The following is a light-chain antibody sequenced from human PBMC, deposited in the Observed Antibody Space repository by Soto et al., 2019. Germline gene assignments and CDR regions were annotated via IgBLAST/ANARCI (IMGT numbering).Light chain of an antibody. J-gene: IGKJ5*01. CDR3: QQYNNWPPIT. V-gene: IGKV3-15*01. CDR1: QSISIK. Sequence: EILMTQSPDTLSVSPGERATLSCRASQSISIKLAWYQQKPGQAPRLVIYDTSTRATGIPARFSGSGSGTEFTLTISSLQSEDFAVYYCQQYNNWPPITFGQGTRLEIK. CDR2: DTS.